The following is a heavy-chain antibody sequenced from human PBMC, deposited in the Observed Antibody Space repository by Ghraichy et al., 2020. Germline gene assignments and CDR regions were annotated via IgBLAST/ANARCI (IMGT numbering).Heavy chain of an antibody. V-gene: IGHV4-34*01. CDR3: ARGRKGDCSSTSCYTTKGWYSSSWPFDY. Sequence: AGSLSLTCAVYGGSFSGYYWSWIRQPPGKGLEWIGEINHSGSTNYNPSLKSRVTISVDTSKNQFSLKLSSVTAADTAGYYCARGRKGDCSSTSCYTTKGWYSSSWPFDYWGQGTLVTVSS. D-gene: IGHD2-2*02. J-gene: IGHJ4*02. CDR1: GGSFSGYY. CDR2: INHSGST.